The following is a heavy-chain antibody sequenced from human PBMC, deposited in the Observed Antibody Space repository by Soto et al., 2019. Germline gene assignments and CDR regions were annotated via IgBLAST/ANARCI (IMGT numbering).Heavy chain of an antibody. D-gene: IGHD3-10*01. CDR1: VGSLASVNG. Sequence: QVQLQESGPGLVKPPGPWSLPCAASVGSLASVNGWGGARQPPGKGRQWMGEIYHSGSTNYFPSLKSRVTISVDKSRNQFSLKLSSVTAADTAVYYCARRWGEGRVDYWGQGTLVTVSS. CDR3: ARRWGEGRVDY. J-gene: IGHJ4*02. V-gene: IGHV4-4*03. CDR2: IYHSGST.